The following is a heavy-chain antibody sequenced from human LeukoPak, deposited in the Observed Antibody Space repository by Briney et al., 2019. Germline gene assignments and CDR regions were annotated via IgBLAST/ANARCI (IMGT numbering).Heavy chain of an antibody. D-gene: IGHD6-13*01. CDR3: ARQIASAGTAGFDF. J-gene: IGHJ4*02. Sequence: PSETLSLTCTVSGGSISSYYWSWIRQPAGKGLEWIGRIYSTGSTNYNPSLKSRVPMSVDTSKNQFSLRLRSVTAADTAVYYCARQIASAGTAGFDFWGQGALVTVSS. CDR2: IYSTGST. CDR1: GGSISSYY. V-gene: IGHV4-4*07.